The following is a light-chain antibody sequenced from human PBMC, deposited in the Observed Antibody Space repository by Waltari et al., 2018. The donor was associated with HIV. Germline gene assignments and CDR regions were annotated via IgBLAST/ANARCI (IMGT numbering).Light chain of an antibody. V-gene: IGLV2-14*01. CDR2: EVN. Sequence: QSALTQPASVSGSPGQSITISCTGTSSDVGHSYHSVSWYQRHPGKAPQLIIYEVNNRPSGVSIRFSGSKSGNTASLTISGLQAEDEADYYCSSYATSSASVVFGGGTKLTVL. CDR1: SSDVGHSYHS. CDR3: SSYATSSASVV. J-gene: IGLJ2*01.